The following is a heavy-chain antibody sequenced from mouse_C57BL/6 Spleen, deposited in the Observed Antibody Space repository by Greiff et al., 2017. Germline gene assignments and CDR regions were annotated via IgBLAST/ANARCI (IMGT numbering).Heavy chain of an antibody. CDR3: ARGVLRGDWYFDV. CDR1: GYAFSSYW. J-gene: IGHJ1*03. CDR2: IYPGDGDT. Sequence: QVQLQQSGAELVKPGASVKISCKASGYAFSSYWMNWVKQRPGKGLEWIGQIYPGDGDTNYNGKFKGKATLTADKSSSTAYMQLSSLTSEDSAVYFCARGVLRGDWYFDVWGTGTTVTVSS. V-gene: IGHV1-80*01. D-gene: IGHD1-1*01.